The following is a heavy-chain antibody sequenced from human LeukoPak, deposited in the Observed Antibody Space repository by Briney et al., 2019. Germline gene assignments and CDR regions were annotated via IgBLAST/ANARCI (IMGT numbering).Heavy chain of an antibody. Sequence: PGGSLRLSCAASGFTFSSYSMTWVRQAPGKGLEWVSSISSSSSYIYYADSVKGRFTISRDNAKNSLYLQMNSLRAEDTAVYYCARDSGTTYYYDSSGYYPFDYWGQGTLVTVSS. D-gene: IGHD3-22*01. CDR2: ISSSSSYI. CDR1: GFTFSSYS. CDR3: ARDSGTTYYYDSSGYYPFDY. J-gene: IGHJ4*02. V-gene: IGHV3-21*01.